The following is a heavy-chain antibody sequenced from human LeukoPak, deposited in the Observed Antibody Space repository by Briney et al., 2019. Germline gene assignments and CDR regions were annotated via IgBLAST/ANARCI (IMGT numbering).Heavy chain of an antibody. CDR2: INPSGGST. CDR1: GYTFTSYY. Sequence: ASVKVSCKASGYTFTSYYMHWVRQAPGQGLEWMGIINPSGGSTSYAQKFEGRVTMTRDTSTSTVYMELSSLRSGDTAVYYCAREGDGSGSYYEYYFDYWGQGTLVTVSS. D-gene: IGHD3-10*01. V-gene: IGHV1-46*01. CDR3: AREGDGSGSYYEYYFDY. J-gene: IGHJ4*02.